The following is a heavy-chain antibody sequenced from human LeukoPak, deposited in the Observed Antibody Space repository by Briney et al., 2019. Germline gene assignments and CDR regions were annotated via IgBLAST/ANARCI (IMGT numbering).Heavy chain of an antibody. Sequence: WASVKASCKASGYTFTGYTMHWVRQAPGQRLEWMGWINAGNGNTKYSQKFQGRVTITRDTSASTAYMELSSLRSEDTAVYYCARRLLSMSGGAFDIWGQGTMVTVSS. D-gene: IGHD2-21*02. J-gene: IGHJ3*02. CDR2: INAGNGNT. CDR3: ARRLLSMSGGAFDI. V-gene: IGHV1-3*01. CDR1: GYTFTGYT.